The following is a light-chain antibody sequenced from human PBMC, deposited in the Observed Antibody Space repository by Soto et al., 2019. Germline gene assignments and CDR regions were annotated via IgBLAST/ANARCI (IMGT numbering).Light chain of an antibody. CDR2: GAS. Sequence: EILMTQSPSTLSVSPGERATLSCRASQSVSSNLAWYQQTPGQAPRLLIYGASTRATGIPARSSGSGSGTEFTLTISSLQSEDFEVYYCQQYNNWPRTFGQGTKVDIK. J-gene: IGKJ1*01. CDR3: QQYNNWPRT. V-gene: IGKV3-15*01. CDR1: QSVSSN.